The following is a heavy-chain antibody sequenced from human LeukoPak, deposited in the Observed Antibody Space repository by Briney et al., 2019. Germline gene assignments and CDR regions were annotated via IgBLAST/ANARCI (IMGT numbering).Heavy chain of an antibody. CDR1: GGTFSSYA. CDR3: ATQRPLRGFDY. V-gene: IGHV1-69*05. CDR2: IIPIFGTA. Sequence: ASVKVSCKASGGTFSSYAISWVRQAPGQGLEWMGGIIPIFGTANYAQKFQGRVTITTDESTSTAYMELSSLRSEDTAVYYCATQRPLRGFDYWGQGTLVTVSS. D-gene: IGHD6-25*01. J-gene: IGHJ4*02.